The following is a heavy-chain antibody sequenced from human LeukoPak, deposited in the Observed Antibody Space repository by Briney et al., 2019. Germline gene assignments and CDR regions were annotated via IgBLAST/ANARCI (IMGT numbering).Heavy chain of an antibody. Sequence: SETLSLTCTVSGGSISSSSYYWGWIRQPPGKGLEWIGSIYYSGSTYYNPSLKSRVTISVDTSKNQFSLKLSSVTAADMAVYYCARRSSSWYYWGQGTLVTVSS. CDR2: IYYSGST. CDR3: ARRSSSWYY. J-gene: IGHJ4*02. D-gene: IGHD6-13*01. CDR1: GGSISSSSYY. V-gene: IGHV4-39*01.